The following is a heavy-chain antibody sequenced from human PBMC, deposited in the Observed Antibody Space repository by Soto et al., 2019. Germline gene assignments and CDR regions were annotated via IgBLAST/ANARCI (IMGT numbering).Heavy chain of an antibody. J-gene: IGHJ6*02. D-gene: IGHD2-21*02. CDR3: ARDLWGYCGTDCYPLDV. V-gene: IGHV4-59*01. Sequence: QVRLQESGPGLVKPSETLSLTCTVSGGSISSYYWSWIRQPPGKGLEWIGYMYNTGSTVYNPSLKSRVTISVDTSKYQFYLKVNSVTAADTAVYYCARDLWGYCGTDCYPLDVWGQGTTVTVSS. CDR2: MYNTGST. CDR1: GGSISSYY.